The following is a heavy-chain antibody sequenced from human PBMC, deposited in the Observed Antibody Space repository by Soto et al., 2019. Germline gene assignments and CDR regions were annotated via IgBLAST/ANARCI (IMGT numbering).Heavy chain of an antibody. D-gene: IGHD6-19*01. Sequence: GGSLRLSCAASGFTFSSYAMSWVRQAPGKGLEWVSAISGSGGSTYYADSVKGRFTISRDNSKNTLYLQMNSLRAEDTAVYYCASDRGVAGTPFDYWGQGTLVTVSS. CDR3: ASDRGVAGTPFDY. V-gene: IGHV3-23*01. J-gene: IGHJ4*02. CDR1: GFTFSSYA. CDR2: ISGSGGST.